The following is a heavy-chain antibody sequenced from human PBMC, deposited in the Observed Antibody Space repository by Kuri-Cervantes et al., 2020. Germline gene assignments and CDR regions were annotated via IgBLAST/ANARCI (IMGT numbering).Heavy chain of an antibody. CDR2: INPNRGNT. Sequence: ASVKVSCQASGYTFTGYYMHWVRQAPGQGLAWMGGINPNRGNTGYAQKIQGRVTMTRNTPISTAYMELSSLRSEDAAVYYCTRVTASWGSDDYYYMDVWGKGTTVTVSS. D-gene: IGHD2-21*02. V-gene: IGHV1-8*02. J-gene: IGHJ6*03. CDR3: TRVTASWGSDDYYYMDV. CDR1: GYTFTGYY.